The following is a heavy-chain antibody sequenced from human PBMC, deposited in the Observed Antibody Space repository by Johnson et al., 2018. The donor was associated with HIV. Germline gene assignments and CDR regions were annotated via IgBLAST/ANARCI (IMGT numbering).Heavy chain of an antibody. CDR2: IKSDGSST. Sequence: MQLVESGGGLVQPGGSLRLSCAASGFTFSRYWMDWVRQAPGKGLVWVSRIKSDGSSTAYADSVKDRFTISRDNAKNTLYLQMNSLRGEDTAVYFCTRWFYSPSSGYSEPSGSVDAFDVWGQGTMVTVSS. CDR1: GFTFSRYW. J-gene: IGHJ3*01. V-gene: IGHV3-74*02. D-gene: IGHD3-22*01. CDR3: TRWFYSPSSGYSEPSGSVDAFDV.